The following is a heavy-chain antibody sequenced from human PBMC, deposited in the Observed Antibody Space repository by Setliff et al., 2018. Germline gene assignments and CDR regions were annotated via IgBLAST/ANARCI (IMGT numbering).Heavy chain of an antibody. J-gene: IGHJ4*02. CDR1: GLSYSNYW. D-gene: IGHD3-10*01. CDR3: FGAGTCSY. CDR2: INPHGSEK. Sequence: PGGSLRLSCTASGLSYSNYWVSWVRQAPGKGLEWLASINPHGSEKDYADSVKGRFTISRDNAKNSLSLQMNNLRIEDTAVYYCFGAGTCSYWGQGTLVTVSS. V-gene: IGHV3-7*01.